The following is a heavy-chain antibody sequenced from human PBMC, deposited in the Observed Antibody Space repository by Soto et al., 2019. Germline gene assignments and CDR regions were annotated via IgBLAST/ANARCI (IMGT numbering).Heavy chain of an antibody. V-gene: IGHV4-31*11. D-gene: IGHD1-1*01. CDR2: IHYSGST. Sequence: PSESLSRTCAVSGGSISSSNWWSWVRQHPGKGLEWIGYIHYSGSTYYNPSLKSRVTISLDTSKNQFSLKLSSVTAADTALYYCATTNLQHWSLPYWGKGTLVPVS. CDR1: GGSISSSNW. CDR3: ATTNLQHWSLPY. J-gene: IGHJ4*02.